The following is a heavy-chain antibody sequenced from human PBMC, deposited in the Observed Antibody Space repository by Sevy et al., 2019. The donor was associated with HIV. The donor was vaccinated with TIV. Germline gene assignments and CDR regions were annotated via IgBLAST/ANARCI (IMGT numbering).Heavy chain of an antibody. V-gene: IGHV5-51*01. J-gene: IGHJ3*02. D-gene: IGHD6-25*01. CDR2: IYPGDSDT. CDR1: GYSFTSYW. CDR3: ASTLTVAGIATGAFDI. Sequence: GESLKISCKGSGYSFTSYWIGWVRQMPGKGLEWMGIIYPGDSDTRYSPSFQGQVTISADKSISTAYLQWSSLKASDTAMYYWASTLTVAGIATGAFDIWGQGTMVTVSS.